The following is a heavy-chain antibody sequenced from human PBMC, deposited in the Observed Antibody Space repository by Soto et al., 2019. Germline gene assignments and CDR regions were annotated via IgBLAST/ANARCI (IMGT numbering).Heavy chain of an antibody. CDR1: GFSFASFS. Sequence: GGSLRLSCAASGFSFASFSMNWLRQAPGKGLEWVSSISSKRNRTSFYIHYAESVKGRFTISRDNAKDSLYLQMKTLRAEDTGVYYCARVRLEYSNKPYLFDNWGRGTQVTVSS. CDR3: ARVRLEYSNKPYLFDN. CDR2: ISSKRNRTSFYI. D-gene: IGHD4-4*01. J-gene: IGHJ4*02. V-gene: IGHV3-21*01.